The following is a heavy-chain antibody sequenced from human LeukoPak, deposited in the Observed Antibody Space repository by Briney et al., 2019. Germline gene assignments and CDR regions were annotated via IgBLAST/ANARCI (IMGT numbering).Heavy chain of an antibody. CDR2: INPNSGNT. Sequence: ASVKVSCKASGYTFTGYYMHWVRQAPGQGLEWMGWINPNSGNTGYAQKFQGRVTMTRNTSISTAYMELSSLRSEDTAVYYCARKIRFLEWLSYYYYGMDVWGQGTTVTVSS. V-gene: IGHV1-8*01. J-gene: IGHJ6*02. D-gene: IGHD3-3*01. CDR1: GYTFTGYY. CDR3: ARKIRFLEWLSYYYYGMDV.